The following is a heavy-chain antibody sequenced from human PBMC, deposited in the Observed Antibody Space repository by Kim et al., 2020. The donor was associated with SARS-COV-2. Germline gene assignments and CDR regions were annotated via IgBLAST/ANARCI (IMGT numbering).Heavy chain of an antibody. D-gene: IGHD1-26*01. Sequence: GGSLRLSCAAFGFTFSSYWMSWVRQAPGKGLEWVANIKQDGSEKYYVDSVKGRIPISRDNAKNSLYLQMNSLRAEDTAVYYCARERDLVGATRSVSFDYWRQGILVTVSS. J-gene: IGHJ4*02. V-gene: IGHV3-7*01. CDR1: GFTFSSYW. CDR3: ARERDLVGATRSVSFDY. CDR2: IKQDGSEK.